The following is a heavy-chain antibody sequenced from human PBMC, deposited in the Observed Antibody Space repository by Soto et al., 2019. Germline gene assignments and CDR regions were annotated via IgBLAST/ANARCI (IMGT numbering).Heavy chain of an antibody. CDR1: GFTFDDYT. D-gene: IGHD2-8*02. CDR2: ISWDGGST. V-gene: IGHV3-43*01. Sequence: GGSLRLSCAASGFTFDDYTMHWVRQAPGKGLEWVSLISWDGGSTYYADSVKGRFTISRDNSKNSLYLQMNSLRTEDTALYYCAKDKPRPNTGTFDYWGQGTLVTVSS. CDR3: AKDKPRPNTGTFDY. J-gene: IGHJ4*02.